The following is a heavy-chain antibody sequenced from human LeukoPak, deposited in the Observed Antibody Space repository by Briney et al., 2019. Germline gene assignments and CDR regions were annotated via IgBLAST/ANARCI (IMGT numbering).Heavy chain of an antibody. J-gene: IGHJ4*02. CDR2: MNPNSGST. Sequence: ASVKVSCKASGYTFTSYDINWVRQATGQGLEWMGWMNPNSGSTGYAQKFQGRVTITRNTSISTAYMELSGLRSEDTAVYYCARGRSTGYPYYFEYWGQGILVTVSS. CDR1: GYTFTSYD. V-gene: IGHV1-8*03. D-gene: IGHD5-12*01. CDR3: ARGRSTGYPYYFEY.